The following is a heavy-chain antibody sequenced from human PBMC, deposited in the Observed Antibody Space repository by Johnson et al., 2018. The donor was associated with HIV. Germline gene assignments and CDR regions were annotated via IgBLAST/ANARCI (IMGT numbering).Heavy chain of an antibody. D-gene: IGHD3-10*02. CDR3: ARNPLFSAFDI. CDR1: GFTFSDYY. V-gene: IGHV3-72*01. Sequence: EVQLVESGGGVVQPGRSLRLSCAASGFTFSDYYMDWVRQAPGKGLEWVGRSRNKANSYTTEYAASVKGRFTISRDDSKNSLYLQMNSLKTEDTAVYYCARNPLFSAFDIWGQGTMVTVSS. CDR2: SRNKANSYTT. J-gene: IGHJ3*02.